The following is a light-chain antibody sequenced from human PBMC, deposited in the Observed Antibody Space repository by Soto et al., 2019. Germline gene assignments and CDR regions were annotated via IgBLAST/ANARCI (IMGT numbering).Light chain of an antibody. Sequence: IVMTQSPATLSVSPGERATLSCRASQNIRSNLAWYQQKPGQAPRLLMYGASTRATGIPTRFSGSGSGTEFTLTINSLQSEDSAVYYCQHYNNWPPWTFGQGTKVEIK. CDR1: QNIRSN. CDR3: QHYNNWPPWT. J-gene: IGKJ1*01. CDR2: GAS. V-gene: IGKV3-15*01.